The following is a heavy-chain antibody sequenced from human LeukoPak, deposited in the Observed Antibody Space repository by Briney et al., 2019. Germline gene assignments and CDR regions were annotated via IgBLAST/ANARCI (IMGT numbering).Heavy chain of an antibody. V-gene: IGHV4-4*07. CDR1: GGSISSYY. CDR2: IYNSGST. Sequence: SETLSLTCTVSGGSISSYYWNWIRQSAGKGLEWIGRIYNSGSTSYNPSLESRVTISIDTSKDQFSLELSSVAAADTAVYYCAREGNPGGNNYGHCPDYWGQGTLVTVSS. D-gene: IGHD5-18*01. CDR3: AREGNPGGNNYGHCPDY. J-gene: IGHJ4*02.